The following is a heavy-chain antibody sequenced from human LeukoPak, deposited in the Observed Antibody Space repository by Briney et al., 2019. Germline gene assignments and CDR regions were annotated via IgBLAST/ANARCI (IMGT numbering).Heavy chain of an antibody. D-gene: IGHD3-9*01. CDR3: ARSGGRGTILIGYYSPDYYYYYMDV. J-gene: IGHJ6*03. CDR1: GGSISSYY. V-gene: IGHV4-59*01. Sequence: SETLSLTCTVSGGSISSYYWSWIRQPPGKGLEWIGYIYYSGSTNYNPSLKSRVTISVDASKNQFSLKLSSVTAADTAVYYCARSGGRGTILIGYYSPDYYYYYMDVWGKGTTVTISS. CDR2: IYYSGST.